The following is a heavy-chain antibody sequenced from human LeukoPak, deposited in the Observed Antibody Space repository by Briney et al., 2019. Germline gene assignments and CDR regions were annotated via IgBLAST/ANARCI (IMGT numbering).Heavy chain of an antibody. Sequence: SETLSLTCTVSGGSISSYYWSWIRQPPGKGLEWIGYIYYSGSTNYNPSLKSRVTISVDTSKNQFSLKLSSVTAADTAVYYCARSSGPYSSVPLFNWGQGTMVTVSS. V-gene: IGHV4-59*01. CDR3: ARSSGPYSSVPLFN. CDR2: IYYSGST. CDR1: GGSISSYY. J-gene: IGHJ3*01. D-gene: IGHD3-22*01.